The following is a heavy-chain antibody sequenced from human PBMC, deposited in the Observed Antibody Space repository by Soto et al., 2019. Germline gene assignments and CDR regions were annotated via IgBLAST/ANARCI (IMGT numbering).Heavy chain of an antibody. J-gene: IGHJ4*02. CDR2: IISILGIA. D-gene: IGHD5-12*01. CDR1: GGTFSSYT. Sequence: QVQLVQSGAEVQKPGSSVKVSCKASGGTFSSYTISWVRQAPGQGLEWMGRIISILGIANYAQKFQGRVTITADKSMSTAYMELSSLRSEDTAVYYCARVTDSGYVQNYWGQGTLVTVSS. CDR3: ARVTDSGYVQNY. V-gene: IGHV1-69*02.